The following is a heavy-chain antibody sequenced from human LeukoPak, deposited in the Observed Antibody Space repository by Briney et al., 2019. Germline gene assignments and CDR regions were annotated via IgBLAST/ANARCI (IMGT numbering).Heavy chain of an antibody. CDR2: IIPIFGTA. Sequence: ASVKVSCKASGGAFSSYAISWVRQAPGQGLEWMGGIIPIFGTANYAQKFQGRVTITADKSTSTAYMELSSLRSEDTAVYYCARRGLDGDYGVYFDYWGQGTLVTVSS. J-gene: IGHJ4*02. D-gene: IGHD4-17*01. CDR3: ARRGLDGDYGVYFDY. CDR1: GGAFSSYA. V-gene: IGHV1-69*06.